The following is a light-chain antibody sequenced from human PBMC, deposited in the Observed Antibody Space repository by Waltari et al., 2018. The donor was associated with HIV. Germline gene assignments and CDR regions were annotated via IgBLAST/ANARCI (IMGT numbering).Light chain of an antibody. V-gene: IGLV2-11*01. CDR3: CSYAGSYSYV. CDR1: SSDVGGYDS. Sequence: QSALTQPRSVSGSPGQSVTVSCTEASSDVGGYDSVSWYQQHPGKAPKLTIYDVTKRPSGVPGRFSGSRSGDTASLTISGLQADDEADYYCCSYAGSYSYVFGAGTRVIVL. J-gene: IGLJ1*01. CDR2: DVT.